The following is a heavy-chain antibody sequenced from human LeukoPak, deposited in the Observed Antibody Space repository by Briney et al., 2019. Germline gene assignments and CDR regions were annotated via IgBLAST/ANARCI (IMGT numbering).Heavy chain of an antibody. CDR1: GYTFTSYG. Sequence: ASVKVSCKASGYTFTSYGISWVRQAPGQGLEWMGWISAYNGNTNYAQKLQGRVTMTTDTSTSTAYMELRSLRSDDTAVYYCAREKGFYSSSSGAFDIWGQGTTVTVSS. V-gene: IGHV1-18*01. D-gene: IGHD6-6*01. CDR2: ISAYNGNT. J-gene: IGHJ3*02. CDR3: AREKGFYSSSSGAFDI.